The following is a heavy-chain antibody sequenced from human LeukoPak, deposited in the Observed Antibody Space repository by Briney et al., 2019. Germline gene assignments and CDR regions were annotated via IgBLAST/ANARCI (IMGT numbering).Heavy chain of an antibody. CDR2: INTNTGNP. J-gene: IGHJ4*02. Sequence: ASVKVSCKASGYTFTGYYMHWVRQAPGQGLEWMGWINTNTGNPTYAQGFTGRFVFSLDTSVSTAYLQISSLKAEDTAVYYCARYSSSWYPLFDYWGQGTLVTVSS. V-gene: IGHV7-4-1*02. CDR3: ARYSSSWYPLFDY. D-gene: IGHD6-13*01. CDR1: GYTFTGYY.